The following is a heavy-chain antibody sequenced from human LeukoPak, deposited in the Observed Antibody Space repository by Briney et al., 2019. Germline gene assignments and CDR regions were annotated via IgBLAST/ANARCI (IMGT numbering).Heavy chain of an antibody. D-gene: IGHD1-14*01. CDR3: PKATSLPVPDTD. J-gene: IGHJ4*02. Sequence: GWSLRLSCAASGFTFNNSATNWVRQAPGKGLEWVSGISRPGGSTYYTDSVKGRFTISRDNSKNTLYLQMNSLRADDTAIYYCPKATSLPVPDTDWGQGTLVTVSS. CDR1: GFTFNNSA. V-gene: IGHV3-23*01. CDR2: ISRPGGST.